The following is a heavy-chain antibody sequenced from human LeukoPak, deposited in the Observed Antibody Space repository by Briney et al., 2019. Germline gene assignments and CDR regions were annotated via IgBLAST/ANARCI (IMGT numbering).Heavy chain of an antibody. CDR1: GFTFSNYW. CDR2: IKEDGNEK. D-gene: IGHD3-22*01. Sequence: GGSLRLSCAASGFTFSNYWMSWVRQAPGKGLEWVANIKEDGNEKYYVDSVKGRFTISRDNAKNSLFLQMDSLRAEDTAVYYCARSRPYYHDSSGYYFLYWGQGTLVTVSS. CDR3: ARSRPYYHDSSGYYFLY. V-gene: IGHV3-7*04. J-gene: IGHJ4*02.